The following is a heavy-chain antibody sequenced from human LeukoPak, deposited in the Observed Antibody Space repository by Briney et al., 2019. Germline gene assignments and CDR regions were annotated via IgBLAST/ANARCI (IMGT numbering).Heavy chain of an antibody. Sequence: GGSLRLSCAASGFTLRNFGMSWVRQAPGKGLEWVSAIFGNGVTTYYADSVKGRFIISRDNSQYRLFLQVNSLRVEDTAVYYCAKGLGEFASAPDSWGQGTLVTVSS. CDR1: GFTLRNFG. CDR3: AKGLGEFASAPDS. CDR2: IFGNGVTT. J-gene: IGHJ5*01. D-gene: IGHD6-6*01. V-gene: IGHV3-23*01.